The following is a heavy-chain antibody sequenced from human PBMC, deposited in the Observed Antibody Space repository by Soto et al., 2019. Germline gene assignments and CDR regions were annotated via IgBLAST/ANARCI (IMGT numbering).Heavy chain of an antibody. D-gene: IGHD3-16*01. J-gene: IGHJ4*02. CDR1: GASISSYY. Sequence: ETLSLTCTVSGASISSYYWSWIRQPAGKGLEWIGRINPSGSTNYNPSLKSRVTMSVDTSKNQFSLKLTSVTAADTAVYYCARESVGERPLDYWGQGTLVTVSS. CDR3: ARESVGERPLDY. V-gene: IGHV4-4*07. CDR2: INPSGST.